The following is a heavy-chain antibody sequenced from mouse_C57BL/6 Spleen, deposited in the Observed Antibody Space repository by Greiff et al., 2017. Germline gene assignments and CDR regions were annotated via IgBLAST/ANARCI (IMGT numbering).Heavy chain of an antibody. CDR3: ARNDYGFDY. CDR2: IYPGDGDT. CDR1: GYAFSSSW. J-gene: IGHJ2*01. D-gene: IGHD2-4*01. V-gene: IGHV1-82*01. Sequence: QVQLQQSGPELVKPGASVKISCKASGYAFSSSWMNWVKQRPGKGLEWIGRIYPGDGDTTYNGKFKGKATLTADKSSSTAYMQLSSLTSEDSAVYFCARNDYGFDYWGQGTTLTVSS.